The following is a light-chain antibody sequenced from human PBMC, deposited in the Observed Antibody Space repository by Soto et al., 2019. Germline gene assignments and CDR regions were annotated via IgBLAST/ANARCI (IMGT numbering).Light chain of an antibody. CDR2: EVS. CDR3: SSYTSSSTLV. CDR1: SSDVGGYNY. J-gene: IGLJ2*01. Sequence: QSALTQPASVSGSPGQSITISCTGTSSDVGGYNYVSWYQQHPGKAPKPMISEVSNRPSGVSNRFSGSKSGNTASLTISGLQAEDEADYYCSSYTSSSTLVFGGGTKLTVL. V-gene: IGLV2-14*01.